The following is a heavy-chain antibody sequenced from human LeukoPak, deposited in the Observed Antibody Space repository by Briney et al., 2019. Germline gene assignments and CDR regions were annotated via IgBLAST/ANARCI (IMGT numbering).Heavy chain of an antibody. V-gene: IGHV3-66*01. CDR3: ARGGGYCSSCFDY. CDR1: GFTVSSNY. D-gene: IGHD2-2*01. CDR2: IYSGGST. J-gene: IGHJ4*02. Sequence: GGSLRLSCAASGFTVSSNYMSWVRQAPGKGLEWVSVIYSGGSTYYADSVKGRFTISRDNSKNTLYLQMNSLRTEDTAVYYCARGGGYCSSCFDYWGQGTLVTVSS.